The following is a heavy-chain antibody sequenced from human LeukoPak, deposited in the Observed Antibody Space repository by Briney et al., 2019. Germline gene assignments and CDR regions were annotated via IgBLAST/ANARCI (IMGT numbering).Heavy chain of an antibody. V-gene: IGHV4-39*01. J-gene: IGHJ4*02. CDR3: ARHLASLWFGELKD. Sequence: SETLSLTCTVSGGSISSSSYYWSWIRQPPGKGLEWIGSIYYSGSTYYNPSLKSRVTISVDTSKNQFSLKLSSVTAADTAVYYCARHLASLWFGELKDWGQGTLVTVSS. CDR1: GGSISSSSYY. D-gene: IGHD3-10*01. CDR2: IYYSGST.